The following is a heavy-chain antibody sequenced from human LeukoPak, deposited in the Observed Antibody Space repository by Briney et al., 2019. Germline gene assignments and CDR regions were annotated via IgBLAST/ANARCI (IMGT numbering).Heavy chain of an antibody. J-gene: IGHJ6*03. V-gene: IGHV3-21*01. D-gene: IGHD1-26*01. CDR3: ARDPYSGNYGNYYYYYMDV. CDR2: ITSSGTYI. Sequence: GGSLRLSCAASGFTFNNYNMNWVRQAPGKALEWVSSITSSGTYIFYADSVKGRFTISRDNAKNSLYLQMNSLGPEDTAVYYCARDPYSGNYGNYYYYYMDVWGRGTTVTISS. CDR1: GFTFNNYN.